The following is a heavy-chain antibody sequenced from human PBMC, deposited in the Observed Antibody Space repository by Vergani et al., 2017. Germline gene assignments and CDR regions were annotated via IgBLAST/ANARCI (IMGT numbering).Heavy chain of an antibody. J-gene: IGHJ4*02. Sequence: QVQLVESGGGVVQPGRSLRLSCAASGFTFSSYAMHWVRQAPGKGLEWVAVISYDGSNKYYADSVKGRFTISRDNSKNTLYLQMNSLRAEDTAVYYCAKDAIVDYGFYFDHWGQGVLVTVSS. CDR2: ISYDGSNK. V-gene: IGHV3-30-3*01. CDR1: GFTFSSYA. CDR3: AKDAIVDYGFYFDH. D-gene: IGHD4-17*01.